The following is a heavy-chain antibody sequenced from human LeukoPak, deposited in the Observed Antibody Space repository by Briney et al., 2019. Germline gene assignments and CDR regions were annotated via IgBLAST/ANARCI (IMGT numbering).Heavy chain of an antibody. V-gene: IGHV1-2*02. CDR2: INSNSGDT. J-gene: IGHJ6*03. CDR1: GYTFSDYH. D-gene: IGHD3-22*01. Sequence: ASVKVSCKASGYTFSDYHIHWVRQTPGQGLEWIGWINSNSGDTHYAQKFQGRVTLTRDTSITTAYMILTRLQSDDTAVYYCAKDLQSSYDYDTAGYYFVGYYFYMDVWGKGTTVIVSS. CDR3: AKDLQSSYDYDTAGYYFVGYYFYMDV.